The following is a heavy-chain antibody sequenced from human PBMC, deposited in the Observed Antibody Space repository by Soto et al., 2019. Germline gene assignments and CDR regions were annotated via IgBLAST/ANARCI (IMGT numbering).Heavy chain of an antibody. Sequence: PGGSLRLSCAASGFTFSIYSMNWVRHAPGKGLEWVSYISSSSSTIYYADSVKGRFTISRDNAKNSLYLQMNSLRDEDTAVYYCASQYYYDSSGYYPTYWYFDLWGRGTLVTVSS. CDR1: GFTFSIYS. D-gene: IGHD3-22*01. V-gene: IGHV3-48*02. CDR2: ISSSSSTI. J-gene: IGHJ2*01. CDR3: ASQYYYDSSGYYPTYWYFDL.